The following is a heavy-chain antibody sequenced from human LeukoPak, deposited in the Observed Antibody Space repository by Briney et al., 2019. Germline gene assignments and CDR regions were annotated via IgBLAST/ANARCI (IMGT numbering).Heavy chain of an antibody. D-gene: IGHD3-3*01. Sequence: SETLSLTCTVSGGSISSYYCSWIRQPPGKGLEWIGYIYNSGSTNYNPSLMSRVTMSADTSKNQFSLKVSSVTTADTAVYYCARLSWSTRSVDFWGQGTLVTVSS. CDR3: ARLSWSTRSVDF. J-gene: IGHJ4*02. CDR1: GGSISSYY. CDR2: IYNSGST. V-gene: IGHV4-59*01.